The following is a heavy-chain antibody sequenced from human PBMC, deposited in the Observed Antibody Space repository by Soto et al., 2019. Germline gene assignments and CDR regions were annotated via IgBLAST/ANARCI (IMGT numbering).Heavy chain of an antibody. CDR3: ARGTRDYFDTTGPGYGMDV. Sequence: QVQLQESGPGLVKPSQTLSLTCTVSGDSISDVDYYWSWVRQTPREGLEWIGAFYDSGTSYYSPSLKSRMTISVDSSKNRFSLTLTSVMAADTAVYYCARGTRDYFDTTGPGYGMDVWGQGTTVTVSS. V-gene: IGHV4-30-4*01. CDR2: FYDSGTS. CDR1: GDSISDVDYY. D-gene: IGHD3-22*01. J-gene: IGHJ6*02.